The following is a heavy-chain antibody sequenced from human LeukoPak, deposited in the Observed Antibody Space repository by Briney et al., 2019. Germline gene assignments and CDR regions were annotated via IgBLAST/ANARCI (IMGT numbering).Heavy chain of an antibody. Sequence: AASVKVSRKASGYTFTSYDINWVRQATGQGLEWMGWMNPNSGNTGYAQKFQGRVTMTRNTSISTAYMELSSLRSEDTAVYYCARGETMTNSFDYWGQGTLVTVSS. D-gene: IGHD2-8*01. J-gene: IGHJ4*02. CDR2: MNPNSGNT. CDR1: GYTFTSYD. CDR3: ARGETMTNSFDY. V-gene: IGHV1-8*01.